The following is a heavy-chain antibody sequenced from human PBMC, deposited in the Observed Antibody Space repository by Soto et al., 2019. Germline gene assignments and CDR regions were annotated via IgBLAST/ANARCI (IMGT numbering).Heavy chain of an antibody. D-gene: IGHD2-21*01. CDR3: ARGICGVLDY. J-gene: IGHJ4*02. CDR2: ISNDENIK. V-gene: IGHV3-33*01. CDR1: GFNFGNFG. Sequence: PGGSLRLSCVASGFNFGNFGMHWVRQAPGKGLEWLTVISNDENIKQDSVRGRFAITRDNSKNTLYLHLTSLRAEDTAIYYCARGICGVLDYWGQGTLVTVS.